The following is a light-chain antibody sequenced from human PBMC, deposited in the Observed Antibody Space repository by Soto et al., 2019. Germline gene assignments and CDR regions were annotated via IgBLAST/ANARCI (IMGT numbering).Light chain of an antibody. CDR1: QGISNY. J-gene: IGKJ1*01. CDR2: AAS. CDR3: QKYNSASWT. V-gene: IGKV1-27*01. Sequence: DIQMTQSPSSLSASVGDRVTITCRASQGISNYLAWYQQKPGKVPKLLIYAASTLQSGVPSRFSGSGSGTDFTLTISCLQPEDVATYSCQKYNSASWTFGQGTKVEIK.